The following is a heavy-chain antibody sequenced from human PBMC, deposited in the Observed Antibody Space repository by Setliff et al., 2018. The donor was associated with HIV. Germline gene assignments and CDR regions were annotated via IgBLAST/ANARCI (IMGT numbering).Heavy chain of an antibody. CDR1: GYTFTNYD. CDR2: MNPNSGNT. Sequence: ASVKVSCKASGYTFTNYDINWVRQATGQGLEWMGWMNPNSGNTGYAQKFQGRVTMTRNTSISTAYTELSSLRSEDTAVYYCASTWSRVPYYLMDVWGQGTTVTVSS. D-gene: IGHD2-8*02. CDR3: ASTWSRVPYYLMDV. J-gene: IGHJ6*02. V-gene: IGHV1-8*02.